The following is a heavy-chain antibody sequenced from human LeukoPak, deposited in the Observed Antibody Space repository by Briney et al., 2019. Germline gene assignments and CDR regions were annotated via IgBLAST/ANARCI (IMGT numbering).Heavy chain of an antibody. Sequence: ASVKVSCKASGYTFTSYGISWVRQAPGQGLEWMGWISAYNGNTNYAQKLQGRVTMTTDTSTSTAYMELRSLRSDDTAVYYCARVDYGFWSGYSAFDYWGQGTLVTVSS. CDR2: ISAYNGNT. CDR3: ARVDYGFWSGYSAFDY. CDR1: GYTFTSYG. V-gene: IGHV1-18*01. J-gene: IGHJ4*02. D-gene: IGHD3-3*01.